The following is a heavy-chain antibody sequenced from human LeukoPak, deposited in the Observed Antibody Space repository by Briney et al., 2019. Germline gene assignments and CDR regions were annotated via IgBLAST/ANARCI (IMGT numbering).Heavy chain of an antibody. Sequence: GGSLRLSCAASGFTFTSYSMNWVRQAPGKGLMYISRNNGDGSTTNYADVVKGRFTMSRDNVKNTLYLQMNSLRVEDTAVYYCARDPRNVGLAPWGQGTLVTVSS. J-gene: IGHJ5*02. CDR1: GFTFTSYS. CDR3: ARDPRNVGLAP. V-gene: IGHV3-74*01. D-gene: IGHD2-15*01. CDR2: NNGDGSTT.